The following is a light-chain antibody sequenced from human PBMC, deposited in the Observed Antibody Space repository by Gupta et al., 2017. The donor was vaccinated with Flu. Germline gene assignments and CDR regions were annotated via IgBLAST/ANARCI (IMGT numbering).Light chain of an antibody. CDR3: SSYSSYSTVT. CDR2: EVN. CDR1: TSDIGRYNY. Sequence: QSALTQPASVSGSPGQSITISCTGSTSDIGRYNYVSWYQQHPGKVPKLIMFEVNNRPSGVSNRFSGSKSGNTASLIISGLQAEDEAEYHCSSYSSYSTVTFGGGTKLTVL. J-gene: IGLJ2*01. V-gene: IGLV2-14*01.